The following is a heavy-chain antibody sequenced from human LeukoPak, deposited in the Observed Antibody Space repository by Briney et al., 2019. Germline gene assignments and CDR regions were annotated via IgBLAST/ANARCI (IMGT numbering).Heavy chain of an antibody. V-gene: IGHV3-23*01. CDR3: AKRSDGDYNFDY. CDR2: ISSSGGST. Sequence: GGSLRLSCAASGCTFSSYAMSWVRQAPGKGLEWVSAISSSGGSTYYADSVKGRFTISRDNSKNTLYLQMNSLRAEDTAVYYCAKRSDGDYNFDYWGQGTLVTVSS. J-gene: IGHJ4*02. D-gene: IGHD4-17*01. CDR1: GCTFSSYA.